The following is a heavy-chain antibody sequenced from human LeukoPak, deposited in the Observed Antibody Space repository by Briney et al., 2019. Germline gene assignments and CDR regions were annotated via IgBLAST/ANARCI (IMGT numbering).Heavy chain of an antibody. CDR3: ARDPKGIESRHGSDI. CDR1: GGTFSSYT. Sequence: ASVKVSCKASGGTFSSYTISWVRQAPGQGLEGMGRIIPILGIANYAQKFQGRVTITADKSTSTAYMELSSLRSEDTAVYYCARDPKGIESRHGSDIRGQGTMVTVSS. J-gene: IGHJ3*02. CDR2: IIPILGIA. D-gene: IGHD1-26*01. V-gene: IGHV1-69*04.